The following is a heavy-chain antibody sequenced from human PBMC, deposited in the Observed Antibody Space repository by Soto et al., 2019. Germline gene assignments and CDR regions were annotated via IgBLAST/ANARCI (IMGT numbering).Heavy chain of an antibody. J-gene: IGHJ4*02. Sequence: PGGSLRLSCAASGFTFDEYAIHFVRQPPWKCLEWVSLISWDGSNRYYADSVQGRFTISRDNSKYSLYLEMNSLRPEDTALYYCAKDISRGPTKNYDFWSGPDYWGQGTLVTVSS. CDR1: GFTFDEYA. D-gene: IGHD3-3*01. CDR3: AKDISRGPTKNYDFWSGPDY. V-gene: IGHV3-43D*04. CDR2: ISWDGSNR.